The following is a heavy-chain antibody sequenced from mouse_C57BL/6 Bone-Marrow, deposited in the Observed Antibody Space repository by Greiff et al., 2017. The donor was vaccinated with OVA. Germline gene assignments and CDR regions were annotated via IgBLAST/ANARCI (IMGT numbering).Heavy chain of an antibody. Sequence: VQLQESGAELVKPGASVKISCKASGYAFSSYWMNWVKQRPGKGLEWIGQIYPGDGDTNYNGKFQGKATLTADKSSSTAYMQLSSLTSEDSAVYFCALITTVVPFDYWGQGTTLTVSS. V-gene: IGHV1-80*01. J-gene: IGHJ2*01. CDR1: GYAFSSYW. CDR3: ALITTVVPFDY. D-gene: IGHD1-1*01. CDR2: IYPGDGDT.